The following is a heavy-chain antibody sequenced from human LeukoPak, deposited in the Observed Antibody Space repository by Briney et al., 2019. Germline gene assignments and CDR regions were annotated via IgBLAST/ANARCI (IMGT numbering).Heavy chain of an antibody. J-gene: IGHJ2*01. CDR2: IYYSGST. V-gene: IGHV4-59*02. Sequence: PSETLSLTCTVSGGSVSGYYWTWIRQPPGKELEWIGYIYYSGSTNYNPSLKSRVTISVDTSNNQFSLKLTSVTAADTAVYYCARDPSMFRGYFALWRRGTLVTVSS. CDR3: ARDPSMFRGYFAL. D-gene: IGHD3-10*01. CDR1: GGSVSGYY.